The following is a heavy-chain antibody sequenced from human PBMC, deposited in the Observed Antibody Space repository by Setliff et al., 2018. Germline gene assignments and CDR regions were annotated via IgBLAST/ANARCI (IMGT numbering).Heavy chain of an antibody. CDR1: GGSISSYY. Sequence: LSLTCTVSGGSISSYYWSWIRQPAGKGLEWIGHIYIGGSANYNPSLKSRVTMSIGTSKNQFSLKLSSVTAADTAVYYCAREKGNREAPELRGLYYYYMDVWGKGTTVTVSS. CDR2: IYIGGSA. J-gene: IGHJ6*03. D-gene: IGHD3-10*01. CDR3: AREKGNREAPELRGLYYYYMDV. V-gene: IGHV4-4*07.